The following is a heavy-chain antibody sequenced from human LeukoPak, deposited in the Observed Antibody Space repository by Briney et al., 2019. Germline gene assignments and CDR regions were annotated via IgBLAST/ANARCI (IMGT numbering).Heavy chain of an antibody. CDR3: AKYGVGATSAFDY. V-gene: IGHV3-23*01. J-gene: IGHJ4*02. Sequence: PGGSLRLPCAASGFTFSNYGMHWVRQAPGKGLEWVSAISGSGGSTYYADSVKGRFTISRDNSKNTLYLQMNSLRAEDTAVYYCAKYGVGATSAFDYWGQGTLVTVSS. CDR2: ISGSGGST. D-gene: IGHD1-26*01. CDR1: GFTFSNYG.